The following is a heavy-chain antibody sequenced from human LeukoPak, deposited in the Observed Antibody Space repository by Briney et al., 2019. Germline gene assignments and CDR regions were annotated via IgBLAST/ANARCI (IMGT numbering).Heavy chain of an antibody. CDR3: VKGGRWVGASVWSDV. D-gene: IGHD1-26*01. V-gene: IGHV3-64D*09. CDR1: GINIRSNW. Sequence: GGSPRLSCAAPGINIRSNWMHWVRQAPGKGLEYVSAISSNGGSTYYADSVKGRFTISRDNSKNTLYLQMSSLRAEDTAVYYCVKGGRWVGASVWSDVWGQGTMVTVSS. CDR2: ISSNGGST. J-gene: IGHJ3*01.